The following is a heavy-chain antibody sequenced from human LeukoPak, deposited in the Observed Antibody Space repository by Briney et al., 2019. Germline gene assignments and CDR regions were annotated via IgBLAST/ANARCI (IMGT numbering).Heavy chain of an antibody. D-gene: IGHD6-19*01. V-gene: IGHV1-18*04. CDR1: GYTFTSHG. CDR2: IGAYNGNT. CDR3: ARGRLGQWLVRILDY. Sequence: ASVKVSCKASGYTFTSHGISWVRQAPGQGLEWMGWIGAYNGNTNYAQKLQGRVTMTTDTSTSTAYMELRSLRSDDTAVYYCARGRLGQWLVRILDYWGQGTLVTVSS. J-gene: IGHJ4*02.